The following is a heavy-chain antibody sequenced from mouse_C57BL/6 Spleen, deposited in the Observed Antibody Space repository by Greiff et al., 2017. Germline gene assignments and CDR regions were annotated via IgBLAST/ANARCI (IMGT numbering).Heavy chain of an antibody. D-gene: IGHD1-1*01. CDR1: GYSITSGYY. CDR3: TCITTVVAHYAIDY. J-gene: IGHJ4*01. V-gene: IGHV3-6*01. CDR2: ISYDGSN. Sequence: EVQLQQSGPGLVKPSQSLSLTCSVTGYSITSGYYWNWIRQFPGNKLEWMGYISYDGSNNYNPSPKNRISIASDTTKNQFFLKMNSVTTEDTATYYCTCITTVVAHYAIDYWGQGTSVTVSA.